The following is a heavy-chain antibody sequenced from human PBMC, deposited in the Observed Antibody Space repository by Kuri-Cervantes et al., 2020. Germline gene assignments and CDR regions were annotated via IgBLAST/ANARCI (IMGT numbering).Heavy chain of an antibody. CDR2: INHSGST. CDR3: ASFAGGRAYFDY. J-gene: IGHJ4*02. Sequence: SETLSLTCAVYGGSFRGYYWSWIRQPPGKGLEWIGEINHSGSTNYNPSLKSRVTISVDTSKNQFSLKLSSVTAADTAVYYCASFAGGRAYFDYWGQGTLVTVSS. V-gene: IGHV4-34*01. CDR1: GGSFRGYY. D-gene: IGHD1-26*01.